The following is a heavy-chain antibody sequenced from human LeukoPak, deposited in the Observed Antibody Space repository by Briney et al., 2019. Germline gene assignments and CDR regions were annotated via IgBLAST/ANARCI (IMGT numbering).Heavy chain of an antibody. CDR1: GFTFSSYT. V-gene: IGHV3-21*01. D-gene: IGHD3-10*01. CDR3: VRNLYGSGSYAFDF. Sequence: SPGGSLRLSCAASGFTFSSYTMNWVRQAPGKGLEWVSSISTGSGYIYYADSVKGRFTIPRDNAKNSLYLQMNSLRAEDTAVYYCVRNLYGSGSYAFDFWGQGTIVSVSS. CDR2: ISTGSGYI. J-gene: IGHJ3*01.